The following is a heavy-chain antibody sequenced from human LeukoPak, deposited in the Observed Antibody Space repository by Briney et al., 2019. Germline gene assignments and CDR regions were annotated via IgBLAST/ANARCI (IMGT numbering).Heavy chain of an antibody. CDR3: ARETSGTYYNPLGYMDV. V-gene: IGHV4-4*07. CDR1: GGSISIYY. Sequence: SETLSLTCTVSGGSISIYYWNWIRQPAGERLEWIGRIFTSGITNYNPSIKSRVTMSVDTSKNQFSLNLSSVIAADTAIYYCARETSGTYYNPLGYMDVWGKGTTVTVSS. D-gene: IGHD3-10*01. CDR2: IFTSGIT. J-gene: IGHJ6*03.